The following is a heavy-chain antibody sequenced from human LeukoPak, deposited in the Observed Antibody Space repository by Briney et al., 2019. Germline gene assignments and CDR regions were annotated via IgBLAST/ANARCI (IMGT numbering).Heavy chain of an antibody. D-gene: IGHD6-19*01. J-gene: IGHJ4*02. CDR2: ITSSSSYI. V-gene: IGHV3-21*01. CDR1: GFTFSSYN. Sequence: GGSLRLSCAASGFTFSSYNMNWVRQAPGKGLEWVSSITSSSSYIYYADSVKGRFTISRDNAKNSLYLQMNSLRAEDTAVYYCARARLAVAGTMYFDYWGQGTLVTVSS. CDR3: ARARLAVAGTMYFDY.